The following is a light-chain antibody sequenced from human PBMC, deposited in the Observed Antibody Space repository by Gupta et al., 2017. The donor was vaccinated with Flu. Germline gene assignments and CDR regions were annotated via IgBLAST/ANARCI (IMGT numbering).Light chain of an antibody. Sequence: QCALTPPPSASGSPAQSVTIFCSGTSSDVGGYNYVSWYQQHPGKVPRLMIYEVIKRPSGVPDRFSGSKSGNTASLTVSGLQAEDEADYYCSSYAGSNNLLFGGGTKLTVL. CDR1: SSDVGGYNY. J-gene: IGLJ2*01. CDR3: SSYAGSNNLL. V-gene: IGLV2-8*01. CDR2: EVI.